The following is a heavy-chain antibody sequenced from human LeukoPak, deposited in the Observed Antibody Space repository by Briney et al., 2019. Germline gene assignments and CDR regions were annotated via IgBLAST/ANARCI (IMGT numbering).Heavy chain of an antibody. J-gene: IGHJ4*02. D-gene: IGHD3-22*01. CDR2: IRSKANNYAT. CDR1: GFTFSGSA. CDR3: TGDNFDSSVKFDY. Sequence: GGSLRLSCVVSGFTFSGSAVHWVRQASGKGLEWVGRIRSKANNYATGYAASVKGRFTISRDDSKNTAYLQMNSLKTEDTAVYYCTGDNFDSSVKFDYWGQGTLVTVSS. V-gene: IGHV3-73*01.